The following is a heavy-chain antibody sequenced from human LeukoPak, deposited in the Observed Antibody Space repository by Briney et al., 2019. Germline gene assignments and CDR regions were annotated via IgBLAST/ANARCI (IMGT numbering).Heavy chain of an antibody. Sequence: SETLSLTCTVSGGSISSGDYYWSWIRQPPGKGLGWIGYIYYSGSTYYNPSLKSRVTISVDTSKNQFSLKLSSVTAADTAVYYCARYGDSAWFDPWGQGTLVTVSS. CDR1: GGSISSGDYY. CDR2: IYYSGST. V-gene: IGHV4-30-4*01. J-gene: IGHJ5*02. CDR3: ARYGDSAWFDP. D-gene: IGHD4-17*01.